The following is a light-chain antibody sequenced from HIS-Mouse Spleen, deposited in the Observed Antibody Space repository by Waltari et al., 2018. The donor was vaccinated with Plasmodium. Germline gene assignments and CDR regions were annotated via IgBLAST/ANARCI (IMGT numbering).Light chain of an antibody. CDR3: YSTDSSGNHRV. V-gene: IGLV3-10*01. Sequence: SYELTQPPSVSVSPGQTARITCSGDALPKTYATWSQQQSGQAPVLVIYEDSKRPSGIPERFSGSSSGTMATLTISGAQVEDEADYYCYSTDSSGNHRVFGGGTKLTVL. CDR2: EDS. J-gene: IGLJ3*02. CDR1: ALPKTY.